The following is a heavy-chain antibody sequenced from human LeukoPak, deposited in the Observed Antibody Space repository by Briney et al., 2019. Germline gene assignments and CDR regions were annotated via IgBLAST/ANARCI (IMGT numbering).Heavy chain of an antibody. CDR3: ARDRASGYYFDY. J-gene: IGHJ4*02. CDR2: ISSSGSTL. D-gene: IGHD3-22*01. Sequence: GGSLTLSCSASGFTFSDYYMSWIRQAPGKGLEWVSYISSSGSTLYYADSVKGRFTISRDNAKNSLYLQMNSLRAEDTAVYYCARDRASGYYFDYWGQGTLVTVSS. V-gene: IGHV3-11*01. CDR1: GFTFSDYY.